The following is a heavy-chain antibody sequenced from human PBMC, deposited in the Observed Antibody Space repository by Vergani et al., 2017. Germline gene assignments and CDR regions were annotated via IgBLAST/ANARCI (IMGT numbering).Heavy chain of an antibody. CDR3: ARDRLRQDGGPRAFDI. CDR1: GGTFSSYV. J-gene: IGHJ3*02. V-gene: IGHV1-69*01. CDR2: IIPIFGTA. D-gene: IGHD2-15*01. Sequence: QVQLVQSGAEVKKPGSSVKVSCKASGGTFSSYVISWVRQAPGQGLEWMGGIIPIFGTANYAQKFQGRVTITADESTSTAYMELSSLRSEDTAVYYCARDRLRQDGGPRAFDIWGQGTMVTVSS.